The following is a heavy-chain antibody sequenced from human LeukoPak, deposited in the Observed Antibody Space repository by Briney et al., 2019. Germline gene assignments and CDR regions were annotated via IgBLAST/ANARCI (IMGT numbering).Heavy chain of an antibody. V-gene: IGHV3-20*04. Sequence: RPGGSLRLSCAASGFTFDDYGMSWVRQAPGKRLEWVSGINWNGGSTGYADSVKGRFTISRDNAKNSLYLQMNSLRAEDTALYYCARVAYYYDSSGYYPLGDYWGQGTLVTVSS. CDR1: GFTFDDYG. CDR2: INWNGGST. D-gene: IGHD3-22*01. CDR3: ARVAYYYDSSGYYPLGDY. J-gene: IGHJ4*02.